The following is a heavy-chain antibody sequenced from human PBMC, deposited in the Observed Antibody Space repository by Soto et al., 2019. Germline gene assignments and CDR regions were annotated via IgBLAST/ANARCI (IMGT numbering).Heavy chain of an antibody. CDR1: GFNFAGYF. D-gene: IGHD3-16*01. V-gene: IGHV1-2*02. Sequence: ASVNVSCKASGFNFAGYFLKSVRQAPGKGLEWMGSINPNSGATKDAQKFQGRVTMTWDTSISSAYIELVSLRFADAVVYYCARAVWGSSQEFDNWGQGTRVTVSS. J-gene: IGHJ4*02. CDR3: ARAVWGSSQEFDN. CDR2: INPNSGAT.